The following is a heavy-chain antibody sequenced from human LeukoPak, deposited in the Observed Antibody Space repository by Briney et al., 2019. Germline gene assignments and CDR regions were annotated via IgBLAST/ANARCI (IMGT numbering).Heavy chain of an antibody. Sequence: ASVKVSCKASGYTFTGYYMHWVRQAPGQGLGWMGWINPNSGGTNYAQKFQGWVTMTRDTSISTAYMELSRLRSDDTAVYYCARDWVAAAGPYYYYYYGMDVWGQGTTVTVSS. CDR3: ARDWVAAAGPYYYYYYGMDV. J-gene: IGHJ6*02. CDR2: INPNSGGT. D-gene: IGHD6-13*01. CDR1: GYTFTGYY. V-gene: IGHV1-2*04.